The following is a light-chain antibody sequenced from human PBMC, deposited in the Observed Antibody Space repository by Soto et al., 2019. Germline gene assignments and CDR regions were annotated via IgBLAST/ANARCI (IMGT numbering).Light chain of an antibody. J-gene: IGKJ5*01. Sequence: VVRVYPGILSVSPEEGATLSCRASENARTMVGWYQQKAGQAPRLLIYGASTRATGIPDRFSGSGSGTQFTHTTSCLQAEESRHYFCQPITSWADTPFGHGTRLDI. CDR3: QPITSWADTP. CDR1: ENARTM. CDR2: GAS. V-gene: IGKV3-15*01.